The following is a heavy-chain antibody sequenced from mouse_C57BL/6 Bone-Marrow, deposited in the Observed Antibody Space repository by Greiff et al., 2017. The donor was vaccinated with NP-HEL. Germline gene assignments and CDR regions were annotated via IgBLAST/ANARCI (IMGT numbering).Heavy chain of an antibody. D-gene: IGHD3-1*01. V-gene: IGHV2-2*01. J-gene: IGHJ4*01. CDR3: ARKGGRDYYAMDY. CDR2: IWSGGST. Sequence: VKLMESGPGLVQPSQSLSITCTVSGFSLTSYGVHWVRQSPGKGLEWLGVIWSGGSTDYNAAFISRLSISKDNSKSQVFFKMNSLQADDTAIYYCARKGGRDYYAMDYWGQGTSVTVSS. CDR1: GFSLTSYG.